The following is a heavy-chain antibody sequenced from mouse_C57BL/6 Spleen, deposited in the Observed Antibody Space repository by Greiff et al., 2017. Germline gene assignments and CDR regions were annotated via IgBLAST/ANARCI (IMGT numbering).Heavy chain of an antibody. Sequence: QVQLQQSGAELVRPGTSVKMSCKASGYTFTNYWIGWAKQRPGHGLEGIGDIYPGGGYTNYNEKFKGKATLTADKSSSTAYMQFSSLTSEDSAIYDCARWEAQDLYAMDYWGQGTSVTVSS. CDR2: IYPGGGYT. D-gene: IGHD3-2*02. V-gene: IGHV1-63*01. CDR3: ARWEAQDLYAMDY. J-gene: IGHJ4*01. CDR1: GYTFTNYW.